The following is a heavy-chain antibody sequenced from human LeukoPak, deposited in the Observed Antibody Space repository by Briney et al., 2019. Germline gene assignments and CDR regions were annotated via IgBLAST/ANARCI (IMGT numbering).Heavy chain of an antibody. CDR3: AREGRVYYDSKGGRCPGPY. V-gene: IGHV1-46*01. D-gene: IGHD3-22*01. CDR1: GYTFTSYY. CDR2: INPSGGST. Sequence: ASVKVSCKASGYTFTSYYMHWVRQAPGQGLEWMGIINPSGGSTSYAQKFQGRVTMTRDTSTSTVYMELSSLRSEDTAVYYCAREGRVYYDSKGGRCPGPYWGQGTLVTVSS. J-gene: IGHJ4*02.